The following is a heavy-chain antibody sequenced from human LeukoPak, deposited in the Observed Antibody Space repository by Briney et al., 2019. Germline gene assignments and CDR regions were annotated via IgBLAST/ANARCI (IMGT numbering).Heavy chain of an antibody. Sequence: PGGTLRLSCAASGFTSSSYGMSWVRQAPGKGLEWVSGISGSGSGGSTYYADSVKGRFTISRDNSKNTLYLQINSLRAEDTAIYYCAKAGSIRFDYWGQGTLVTVSS. CDR2: ISGSGSGGST. J-gene: IGHJ4*02. CDR1: GFTSSSYG. V-gene: IGHV3-23*01. CDR3: AKAGSIRFDY. D-gene: IGHD1-26*01.